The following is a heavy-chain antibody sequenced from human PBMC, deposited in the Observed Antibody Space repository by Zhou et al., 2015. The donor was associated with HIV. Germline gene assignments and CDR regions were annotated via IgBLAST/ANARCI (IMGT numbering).Heavy chain of an antibody. CDR1: GGTFSSYA. Sequence: QVQLVQSGAEVKKPGSSVKVSCKASGGTFSSYAISWVRQAPGQGLEWMGGIIPIFGTANYAQKFQGRVTITADESTSTAYMELSSLRSEDTAVYYCARGPQNDYGDYRWYFDLWGRGTLVTVSS. CDR3: ARGPQNDYGDYRWYFDL. V-gene: IGHV1-69*12. CDR2: IIPIFGTA. D-gene: IGHD4-17*01. J-gene: IGHJ2*01.